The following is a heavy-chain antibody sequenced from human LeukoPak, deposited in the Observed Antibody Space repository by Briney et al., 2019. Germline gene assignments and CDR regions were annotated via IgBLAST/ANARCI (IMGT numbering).Heavy chain of an antibody. Sequence: SETLSLTCTVPGGSISSYYWSWIRQPPGKGLEWIGYIYYSGSTNYNPSLKSRVTISVDTSKNQFSLKLSSVTAADTAVYYCARSHYDFQCYYYGMDVWGQGTTVTVSS. D-gene: IGHD3-3*01. J-gene: IGHJ6*02. CDR1: GGSISSYY. CDR2: IYYSGST. V-gene: IGHV4-59*01. CDR3: ARSHYDFQCYYYGMDV.